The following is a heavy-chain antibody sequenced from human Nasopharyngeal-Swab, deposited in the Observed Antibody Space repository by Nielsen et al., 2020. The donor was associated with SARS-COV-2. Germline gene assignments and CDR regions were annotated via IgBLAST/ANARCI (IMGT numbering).Heavy chain of an antibody. CDR3: AKDLAEPYYDFWSGYLGFPRWFDP. D-gene: IGHD3-3*01. CDR2: ISYDGSNK. CDR1: GFTFSSYG. Sequence: GGSLRLSRAASGFTFSSYGMHWVRQAPGKGLEWVAVISYDGSNKYYADSVKGRFTISRDNSKNTLYLQMNSLRAEDTAVYYCAKDLAEPYYDFWSGYLGFPRWFDPWGQGTLVTVSS. V-gene: IGHV3-30*18. J-gene: IGHJ5*02.